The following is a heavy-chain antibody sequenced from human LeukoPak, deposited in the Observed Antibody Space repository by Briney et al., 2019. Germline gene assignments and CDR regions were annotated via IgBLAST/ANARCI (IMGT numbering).Heavy chain of an antibody. D-gene: IGHD6-19*01. J-gene: IGHJ5*02. Sequence: GASVKVSCKASGYTFTSYGISWVRQAPGQGLEWMGWISAYNGNTNYAQKFQGRVTITADESTSTAYIELSSLRSEDTAVYYCAREVSGWTNWFDPWGQGTLVTVSS. V-gene: IGHV1-18*01. CDR2: ISAYNGNT. CDR3: AREVSGWTNWFDP. CDR1: GYTFTSYG.